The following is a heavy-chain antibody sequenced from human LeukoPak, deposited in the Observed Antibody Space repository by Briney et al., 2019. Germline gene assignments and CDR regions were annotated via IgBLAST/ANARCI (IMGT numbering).Heavy chain of an antibody. J-gene: IGHJ4*02. V-gene: IGHV1-24*01. D-gene: IGHD3-3*01. CDR3: TTSRYNFWSGYTY. CDR2: FDPEEAET. CDR1: GNALTDFS. Sequence: GASVKVSCRVSGNALTDFSIHWVRQAPGKGVEWMGGFDPEEAETIYSQKFQGSVTMTEDTSADTAYMELSSLTSEDTAVYYCTTSRYNFWSGYTYWGQGTLVTVSS.